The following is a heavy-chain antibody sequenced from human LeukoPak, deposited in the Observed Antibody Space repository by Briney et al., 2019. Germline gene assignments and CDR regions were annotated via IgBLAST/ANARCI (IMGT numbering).Heavy chain of an antibody. CDR2: ISYDGSNK. CDR1: GFTFSSYG. D-gene: IGHD3-10*01. CDR3: ARVRLKYGSGLQGYFGY. Sequence: GGSLRLSCAASGFTFSSYGMHWVRQAPGKGLEWVAVISYDGSNKYYADSVKGRFTISRDNSKNTLYLQMNSLRAEDTAVYYCARVRLKYGSGLQGYFGYWGQGTLVTVSS. V-gene: IGHV3-30*03. J-gene: IGHJ4*02.